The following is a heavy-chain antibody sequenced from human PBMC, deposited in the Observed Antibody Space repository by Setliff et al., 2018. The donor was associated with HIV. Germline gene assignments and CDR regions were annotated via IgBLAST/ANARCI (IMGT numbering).Heavy chain of an antibody. D-gene: IGHD3-22*01. J-gene: IGHJ4*02. CDR1: GFTFGDYA. CDR2: IRSKAYGGTT. Sequence: GGSLRLSCTASGFTFGDYAMSWVRQAPGKGLEWVGFIRSKAYGGTTEYAASVKGRFTISRDDSKSIAYLQMNSLKTEDTAVYYCTSPNYYDSSGYYFDSWGQGTLVTVSS. V-gene: IGHV3-49*04. CDR3: TSPNYYDSSGYYFDS.